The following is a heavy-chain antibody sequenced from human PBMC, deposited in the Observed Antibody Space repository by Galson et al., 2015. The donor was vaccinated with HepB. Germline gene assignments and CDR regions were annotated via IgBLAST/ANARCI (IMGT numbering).Heavy chain of an antibody. Sequence: TLSLTCTVSGGSISSGSYYWSWIRQPAGKGLEWIRRIYTSGSTNYNPSLKSRVTISVDTSKNQFSLKLSSVTAADTAVYYCARDGTYSSGWYEAAAFDIWGQGTMVTVSS. D-gene: IGHD6-19*01. CDR3: ARDGTYSSGWYEAAAFDI. J-gene: IGHJ3*02. V-gene: IGHV4-61*02. CDR1: GGSISSGSYY. CDR2: IYTSGST.